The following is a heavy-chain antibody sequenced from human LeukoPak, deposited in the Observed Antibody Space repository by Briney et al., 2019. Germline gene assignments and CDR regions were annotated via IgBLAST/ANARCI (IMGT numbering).Heavy chain of an antibody. CDR3: ARAPNPQYSSGWYANDY. Sequence: SETLSLTCTVSGYSISSGYYWGWIRQPPGKGLEWIGSIYYSGSTYYNPSLKSRVTISVDTSKNQFSLKLSSVTAADTAVYYCARAPNPQYSSGWYANDYWGQGTLVTVSS. V-gene: IGHV4-38-2*02. D-gene: IGHD6-19*01. CDR1: GYSISSGYY. J-gene: IGHJ4*02. CDR2: IYYSGST.